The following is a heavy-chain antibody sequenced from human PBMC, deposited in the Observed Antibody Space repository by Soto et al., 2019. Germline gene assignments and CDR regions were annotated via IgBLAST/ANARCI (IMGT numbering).Heavy chain of an antibody. CDR1: GGSISSYY. V-gene: IGHV4-59*01. D-gene: IGHD6-19*01. CDR3: ARDRGYSSGWASFDI. CDR2: IYYSGST. Sequence: PSDTLSLTCTVSGGSISSYYWSWIRQPPGKGLEWIGYIYYSGSTNYNPSLKSRVTISVDTSKNQFSLKLSSVTAADTAVYYCARDRGYSSGWASFDIPGQGTTVTVSS. J-gene: IGHJ3*02.